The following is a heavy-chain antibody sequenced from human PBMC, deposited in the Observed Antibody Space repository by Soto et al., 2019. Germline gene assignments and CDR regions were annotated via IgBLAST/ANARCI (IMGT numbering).Heavy chain of an antibody. CDR1: GFSVNNYG. J-gene: IGHJ3*02. CDR3: ALGEAWMDEAFDI. D-gene: IGHD5-12*01. CDR2: IWRNGNEK. Sequence: QVQLVESGGGVVQPGQSLRLSCAASGFSVNNYGFHWVRQAPGKGLEWVAGIWRNGNEKYYRDSVKGRFIMSRDTSRNTPALEMTRLRGEDTAIYYCALGEAWMDEAFDIWGQGTMVAVSS. V-gene: IGHV3-33*03.